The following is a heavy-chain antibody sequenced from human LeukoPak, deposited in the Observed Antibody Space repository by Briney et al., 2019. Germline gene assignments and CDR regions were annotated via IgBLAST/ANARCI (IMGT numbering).Heavy chain of an antibody. J-gene: IGHJ6*04. D-gene: IGHD4-17*01. CDR3: TRAGVYYGDYGSGAFDI. Sequence: GASAKVSCKTSGYTFTKYAIHWVRQAPGQRLEWMGWINAGNGNTKYSQEFQGRLTITRDTSASTAYMELNSLKSEDMAVYYCTRAGVYYGDYGSGAFDIWGKGTTVTISS. CDR2: INAGNGNT. V-gene: IGHV1-3*03. CDR1: GYTFTKYA.